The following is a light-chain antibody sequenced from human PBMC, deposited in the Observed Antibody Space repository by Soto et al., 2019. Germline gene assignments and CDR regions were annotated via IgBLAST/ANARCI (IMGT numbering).Light chain of an antibody. Sequence: QALLTQPPYVSGAPGQRFTISCTGSIANIGAAYNVDWYQQLPGTAPKLLIYGNNNRPSGVPARFSGSKSGTSASLAIAGLQAEDEGDYYCKSYDSSLSGYVFGTGTKVTVL. CDR1: IANIGAAYN. CDR3: KSYDSSLSGYV. J-gene: IGLJ1*01. V-gene: IGLV1-40*01. CDR2: GNN.